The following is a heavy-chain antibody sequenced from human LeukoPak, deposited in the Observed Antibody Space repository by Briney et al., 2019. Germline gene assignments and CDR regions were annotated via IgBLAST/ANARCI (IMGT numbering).Heavy chain of an antibody. D-gene: IGHD4-17*01. V-gene: IGHV5-10-1*01. CDR3: ARQTTVTTQSDY. CDR2: IDPIDSYT. CDR1: GYIFTSYW. J-gene: IGHJ4*02. Sequence: GESLKISCKGSGYIFTSYWISWVRQMPGKGLEWMGRIDPIDSYTNYSPPFQGHVTFSVDKSISTAYLQWSSPKASDTAMYYCARQTTVTTQSDYWGQGTLVTVSS.